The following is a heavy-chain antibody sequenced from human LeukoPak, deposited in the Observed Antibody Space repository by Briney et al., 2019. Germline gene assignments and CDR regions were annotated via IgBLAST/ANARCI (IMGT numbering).Heavy chain of an antibody. Sequence: PGGSLRLSCAASGFTFDDYAMHWVRQAPGKGLEWVSGISWNSGSIGYADSVKGRFTISRDNAKNSLYLQMNSLRAEDTALYYCAEDMIPRLSGSYPANFDYWGQGTLVTVSS. D-gene: IGHD1-26*01. CDR3: AEDMIPRLSGSYPANFDY. V-gene: IGHV3-9*01. J-gene: IGHJ4*02. CDR2: ISWNSGSI. CDR1: GFTFDDYA.